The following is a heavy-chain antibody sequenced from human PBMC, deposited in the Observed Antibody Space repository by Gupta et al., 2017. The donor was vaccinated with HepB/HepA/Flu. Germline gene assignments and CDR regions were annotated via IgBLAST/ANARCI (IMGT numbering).Heavy chain of an antibody. D-gene: IGHD3-9*01. Sequence: QVQLVQSGAEVKKPGSSVKVSCTASGGTFSSYAISRVRPAPGQGLEWMGGIITIFGTANYAQKFQGRVTITADKSTSTAYMELSSLRSEDTAVYYCARGARGYDILTGYYRGLYYWGQGTLVTVSS. CDR1: GGTFSSYA. CDR3: ARGARGYDILTGYYRGLYY. J-gene: IGHJ4*02. V-gene: IGHV1-69*06. CDR2: IITIFGTA.